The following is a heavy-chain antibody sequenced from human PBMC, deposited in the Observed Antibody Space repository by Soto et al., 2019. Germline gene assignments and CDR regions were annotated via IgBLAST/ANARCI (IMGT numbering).Heavy chain of an antibody. CDR1: GGTFSSYA. D-gene: IGHD3-3*01. J-gene: IGHJ6*02. CDR3: ARDTARAFWSGYYPASYGMDV. CDR2: IIPIFGTA. V-gene: IGHV1-69*13. Sequence: GASVKVSCKASGGTFSSYAISWVRQAPGQGLEWMGGIIPIFGTANYAQKFQGRVTITADESTSTAYMELSSLRSEDTAVYYCARDTARAFWSGYYPASYGMDVWGQGTTVTVSS.